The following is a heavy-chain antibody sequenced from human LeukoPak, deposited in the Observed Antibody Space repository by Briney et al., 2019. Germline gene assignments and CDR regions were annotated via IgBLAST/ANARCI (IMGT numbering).Heavy chain of an antibody. D-gene: IGHD5-12*01. V-gene: IGHV4-61*02. CDR3: ARVDIVATYGMDV. CDR1: GGSISSGSYY. J-gene: IGHJ6*02. CDR2: IYTSGST. Sequence: PSETLSLTCTVSGGSISSGSYYWSWIRQPAGKGLEWIGRIYTSGSTNYNPSLKSRITISVETSKNQFSLHLSSVTAAATAVYYCARVDIVATYGMDVWGQGTTVTVSS.